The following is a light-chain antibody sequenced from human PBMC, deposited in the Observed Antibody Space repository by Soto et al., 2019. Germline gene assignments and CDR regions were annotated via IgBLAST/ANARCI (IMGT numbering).Light chain of an antibody. CDR1: QSIGSW. V-gene: IGKV1-5*03. CDR3: QQFNSYPWT. CDR2: KAS. Sequence: DIQMTQSPSTLSASVGDRVTITCRASQSIGSWLAWYQQKPGKAPNLLIYKASSLESGVPSRFSGSGSGTEFTVTISSLQPEDFATYYCQQFNSYPWTFGQGTMVEIK. J-gene: IGKJ1*01.